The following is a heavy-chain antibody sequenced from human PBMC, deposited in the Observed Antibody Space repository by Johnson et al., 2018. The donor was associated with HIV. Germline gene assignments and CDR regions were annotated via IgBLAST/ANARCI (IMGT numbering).Heavy chain of an antibody. V-gene: IGHV3-30*18. CDR3: AKVRAEVVVVHDALDM. CDR1: GFTFGIYG. Sequence: VQLLESGGGVVQPGTSLRFSCAASGFTFGIYGMHWVRQAPGQGLEWVELLSYDGSNEYYGDSVKGRFSISRDNSKKKLYLQRNSLRPEDTAVYYCAKVRAEVVVVHDALDMWGQGTMVTVSS. CDR2: LSYDGSNE. J-gene: IGHJ3*02. D-gene: IGHD3-22*01.